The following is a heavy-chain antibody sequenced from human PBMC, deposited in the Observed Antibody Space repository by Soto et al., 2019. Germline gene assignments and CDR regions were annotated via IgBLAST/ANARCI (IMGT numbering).Heavy chain of an antibody. Sequence: QVQLVQSGAEVKKPGASVKVSCKASGYTFTGYYMHWVRQAPGQGLEWMGWINPNSGGTNYAQKLQGRVTMTRDTSISTAYMELSRLRSDDTAVYYCARETSSERTVAATPYYYYYGRDVWGQGTTVTVSS. CDR3: ARETSSERTVAATPYYYYYGRDV. J-gene: IGHJ6*02. CDR1: GYTFTGYY. V-gene: IGHV1-2*02. CDR2: INPNSGGT. D-gene: IGHD2-15*01.